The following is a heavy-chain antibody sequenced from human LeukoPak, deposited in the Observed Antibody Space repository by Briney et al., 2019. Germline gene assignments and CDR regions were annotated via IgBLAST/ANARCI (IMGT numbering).Heavy chain of an antibody. J-gene: IGHJ3*02. CDR3: ARGGSLVGTTPHDTFDI. V-gene: IGHV4-59*01. Sequence: SETLSLTCTVSAAPISSYYWSWIRQPPGKGLEWIGYIYYSGSTNYNPSLKSRVAISVDTSKNQVSLRLSSVTAADTAVYYCARGGSLVGTTPHDTFDIWGQGTVVTVS. D-gene: IGHD1-26*01. CDR1: AAPISSYY. CDR2: IYYSGST.